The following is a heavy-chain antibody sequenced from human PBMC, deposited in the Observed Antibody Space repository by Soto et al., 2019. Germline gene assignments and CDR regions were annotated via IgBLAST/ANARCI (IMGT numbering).Heavy chain of an antibody. J-gene: IGHJ6*02. D-gene: IGHD6-13*01. CDR2: ISTSSSYI. Sequence: GGSLRLSCAASGFTFSSYSMNWVRQAPGKGLEWVSSISTSSSYIYYADSVKGRFTISRDNAKNSPYLQMNSLRAEDTAVYYCARGQGAAAEPYYYYGMDVWGQGTTVTVSS. CDR1: GFTFSSYS. V-gene: IGHV3-21*01. CDR3: ARGQGAAAEPYYYYGMDV.